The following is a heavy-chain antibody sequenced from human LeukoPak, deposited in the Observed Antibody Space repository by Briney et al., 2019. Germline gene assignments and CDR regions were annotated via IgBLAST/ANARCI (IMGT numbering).Heavy chain of an antibody. D-gene: IGHD3-10*01. Sequence: GGSLRLSCAASGFTFSSYAMSWVRQAPGKGLEWVSGISGSGGSTDYADSLKGRFTISRDNSKNTLYLQMNSLRAEDTAVYFCAKDSFPQTYFYGSGTYHTSDAFDIWGQGTMVTVSS. CDR3: AKDSFPQTYFYGSGTYHTSDAFDI. J-gene: IGHJ3*02. CDR2: ISGSGGST. CDR1: GFTFSSYA. V-gene: IGHV3-23*01.